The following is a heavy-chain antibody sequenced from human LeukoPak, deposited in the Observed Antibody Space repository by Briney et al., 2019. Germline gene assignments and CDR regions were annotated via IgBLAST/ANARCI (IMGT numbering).Heavy chain of an antibody. V-gene: IGHV3-66*01. Sequence: GGSLRLSCAASGFTVSSNYMSWVRQAPGKGLEWVSVIYGGGSTYYADSVKGRFTISGDNSKNTLYLQMNSLRAEDTAVYYCARTDMVRGVIDYWGQGTLVTVSS. J-gene: IGHJ4*02. CDR1: GFTVSSNY. D-gene: IGHD3-10*01. CDR3: ARTDMVRGVIDY. CDR2: IYGGGST.